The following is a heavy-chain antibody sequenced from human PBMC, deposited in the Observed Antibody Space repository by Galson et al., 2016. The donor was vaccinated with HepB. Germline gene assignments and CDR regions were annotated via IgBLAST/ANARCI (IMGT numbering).Heavy chain of an antibody. CDR3: ATGMSPY. V-gene: IGHV3-23*01. Sequence: SLRLSCAVSQIQFSNFVMSWVRQIPGKGLGWVAGISGHGGSAYYADSVRGRFANSRDNSNNTVFLHMSGLRVEDTAIYYCATGMSPYWGQGTLVTVSS. J-gene: IGHJ4*02. CDR1: QIQFSNFV. CDR2: ISGHGGSA.